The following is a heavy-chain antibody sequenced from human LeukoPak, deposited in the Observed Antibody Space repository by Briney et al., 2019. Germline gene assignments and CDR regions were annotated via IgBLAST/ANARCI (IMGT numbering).Heavy chain of an antibody. CDR3: ARWIFDGGDHVFDY. J-gene: IGHJ4*02. CDR2: IYYSGST. V-gene: IGHV4-31*03. CDR1: GGSIRSVTYY. D-gene: IGHD2-2*03. Sequence: PSQTLSLTCTVTGGSIRSVTYYWGWIRQHPGKGLEWVGLIYYSGSTYYNPSLKSRITILQDTSETQFSLKLTSVTAAETAVYYCARWIFDGGDHVFDYWGQGTLVTVSS.